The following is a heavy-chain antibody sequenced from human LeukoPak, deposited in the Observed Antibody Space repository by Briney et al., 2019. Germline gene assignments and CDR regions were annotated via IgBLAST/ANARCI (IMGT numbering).Heavy chain of an antibody. Sequence: ALVKVSCKPSGYTFTSFGINWVRQAPGQGLEWMGWISVYNGDTNYAQKFQDRVIMTTDTSTSTAYMELRSLSSDDTAMYYCTRGIKSTPNYYWGQGTLVTVSS. CDR3: TRGIKSTPNYY. D-gene: IGHD2/OR15-2a*01. CDR1: GYTFTSFG. J-gene: IGHJ4*02. CDR2: ISVYNGDT. V-gene: IGHV1-18*01.